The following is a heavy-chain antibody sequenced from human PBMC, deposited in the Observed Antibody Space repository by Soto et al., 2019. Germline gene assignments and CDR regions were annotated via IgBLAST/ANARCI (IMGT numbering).Heavy chain of an antibody. J-gene: IGHJ4*02. CDR3: TTLVRGYSYGDH. Sequence: EVQLVESGGGLVEPGGSLRLSCAASGFTFTNAWMSWVRQAPGKGLEWVGRIKTKTEGETTDYAAPVKGRFTVTRDDSRNTLYLQMNSLKTEDTAVYYCTTLVRGYSYGDHWGQGTHVTVSS. V-gene: IGHV3-15*01. CDR1: GFTFTNAW. D-gene: IGHD5-18*01. CDR2: IKTKTEGETT.